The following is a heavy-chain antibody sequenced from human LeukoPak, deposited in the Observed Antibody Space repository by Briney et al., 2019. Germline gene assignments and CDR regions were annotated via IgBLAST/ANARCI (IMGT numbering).Heavy chain of an antibody. CDR3: AKDASSSSSLGD. V-gene: IGHV3-30*02. CDR1: GFNLSAYA. Sequence: PGGSLRLSCVASGFNLSAYAMHWARQAPGKGLEWVSLIRYDGSDKYYADSVKGRFTISRDISKNTLNLQMNSLRAEDTAVYYCAKDASSSSSLGDWGHGTLVTVSS. J-gene: IGHJ4*01. CDR2: IRYDGSDK. D-gene: IGHD6-6*01.